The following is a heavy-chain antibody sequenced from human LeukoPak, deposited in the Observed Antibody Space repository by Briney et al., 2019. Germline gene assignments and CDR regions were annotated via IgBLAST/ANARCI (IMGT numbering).Heavy chain of an antibody. J-gene: IGHJ5*02. CDR3: ARSGGPGTYHQLRYNWFDP. D-gene: IGHD3-10*01. Sequence: PGGSPRLSCAASGFTLSDYHMNWVRQAPGKGLEWLSSITTISHYIYYAGAVRGRFTISRDNAKNSLYLQMNSLRGEDTAVYYCARSGGPGTYHQLRYNWFDPWGQGTLVTVSS. V-gene: IGHV3-21*01. CDR1: GFTLSDYH. CDR2: ITTISHYI.